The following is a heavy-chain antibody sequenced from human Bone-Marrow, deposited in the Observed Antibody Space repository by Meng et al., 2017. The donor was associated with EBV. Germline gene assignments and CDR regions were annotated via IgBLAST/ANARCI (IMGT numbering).Heavy chain of an antibody. Sequence: QVQLVESGGGVVQLGRFLRLFCAASGFTFSSYAMHWVRQAPGKGLEWVAVISYDGSNKYYADSVKGRFTISRDNSKNTLYLQMNSLRAEDTAVYYCARGGEPVGRYFDYWGQGTLVTVSS. V-gene: IGHV3-30-3*01. J-gene: IGHJ4*02. CDR2: ISYDGSNK. CDR1: GFTFSSYA. CDR3: ARGGEPVGRYFDY. D-gene: IGHD1-26*01.